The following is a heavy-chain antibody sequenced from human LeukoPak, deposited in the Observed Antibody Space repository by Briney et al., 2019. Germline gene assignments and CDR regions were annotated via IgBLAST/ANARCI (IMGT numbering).Heavy chain of an antibody. CDR2: ISGSGGRT. J-gene: IGHJ4*02. CDR3: ATLGARGDY. D-gene: IGHD1-26*01. CDR1: GFTFSSYV. Sequence: GGSLRLSCAASGFTFSSYVMSWVRQAPGKGLEWVSGISGSGGRTYYADSVKGRFTISRDNSKNTLYLQMNSLRAEDTAVYYCATLGARGDYWGQGTLVTVSS. V-gene: IGHV3-23*01.